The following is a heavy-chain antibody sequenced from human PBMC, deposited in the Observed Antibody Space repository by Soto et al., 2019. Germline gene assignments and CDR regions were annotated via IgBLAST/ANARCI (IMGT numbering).Heavy chain of an antibody. D-gene: IGHD6-13*01. Sequence: QVQLQESGPGLVKPSGTLSLTCAVSGGSIRSSNWWSWVRQPPGKGLEWIGEIYHSGSPDYNPSPKGRVTISVDKSKNQFSMKLSSVTAAETAVYYCARAIAAAGTGHYYYGMDVWGQGTTVTVSS. CDR2: IYHSGSP. CDR3: ARAIAAAGTGHYYYGMDV. J-gene: IGHJ6*02. CDR1: GGSIRSSNW. V-gene: IGHV4-4*02.